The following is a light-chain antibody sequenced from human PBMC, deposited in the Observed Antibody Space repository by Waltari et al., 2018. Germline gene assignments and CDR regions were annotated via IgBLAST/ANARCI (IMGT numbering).Light chain of an antibody. V-gene: IGKV1-5*01. J-gene: IGKJ4*01. CDR3: QQYSGNPT. Sequence: DIQLTQSPSTLSASVGDRVTITCRASQDINNWLAWYQQKPGKAPKILIYDASSLETGGPSKFSGSGSGTEFTLTISSLQPDDFATYYCQQYSGNPTFGGGTKVETK. CDR1: QDINNW. CDR2: DAS.